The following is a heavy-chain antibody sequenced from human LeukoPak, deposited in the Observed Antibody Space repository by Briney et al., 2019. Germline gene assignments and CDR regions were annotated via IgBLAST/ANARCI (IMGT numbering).Heavy chain of an antibody. CDR2: MNPNSGNT. V-gene: IGHV1-8*01. Sequence: ASVKVSCKASGYTFSSYDINWVRQATGQGLEWMGWMNPNSGNTDYAQRFQGRVTMTRNTSISTAYMELSSLRSEDTAVYYCARGDFGDYFLDYWGRGTLVTVSS. CDR3: ARGDFGDYFLDY. D-gene: IGHD4-17*01. CDR1: GYTFSSYD. J-gene: IGHJ4*02.